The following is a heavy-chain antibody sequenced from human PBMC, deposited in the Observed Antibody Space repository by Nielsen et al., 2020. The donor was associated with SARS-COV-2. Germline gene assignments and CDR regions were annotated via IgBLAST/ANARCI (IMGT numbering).Heavy chain of an antibody. J-gene: IGHJ2*01. V-gene: IGHV3-23*01. D-gene: IGHD3-22*01. Sequence: GGSLRLSCAASGFTFSSYAMSWVRQAPGKGLEWVSAISGSGGSTYYADSVKGRFTISRDNSKNTLYLQMNSLRAEDTAVYYCAKRVVITTGRSWYFDLWGRGTLVTVSS. CDR2: ISGSGGST. CDR3: AKRVVITTGRSWYFDL. CDR1: GFTFSSYA.